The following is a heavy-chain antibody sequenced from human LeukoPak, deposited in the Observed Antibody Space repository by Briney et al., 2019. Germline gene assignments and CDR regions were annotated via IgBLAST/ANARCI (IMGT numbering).Heavy chain of an antibody. V-gene: IGHV4-61*02. CDR2: IYTSGST. D-gene: IGHD1-26*01. J-gene: IGHJ4*02. CDR1: GGSISSGSYY. CDR3: ARETVGIYTRNDY. Sequence: PSQTLSLTCTVSGGSISSGSYYWSWIRQPAGTGLEWIGRIYTSGSTNYNPSLKSRVTISVDTSKNQFSLKLSSVTAADTAVYYCARETVGIYTRNDYWGQGTLVTVSS.